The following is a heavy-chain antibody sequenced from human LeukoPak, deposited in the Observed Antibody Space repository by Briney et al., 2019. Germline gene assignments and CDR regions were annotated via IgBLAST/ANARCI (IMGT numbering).Heavy chain of an antibody. V-gene: IGHV3-48*04. D-gene: IGHD2-15*01. Sequence: GSLRLSCAASGFTFSSYSMNWVRQAPGKGLEWVSSISSSSSTIYYADSVKGRFTISRDNAKNSVYLQMNSLRAEDMALYYCAREVVGAGNYFDYWGQGTLVTVSS. CDR3: AREVVGAGNYFDY. CDR1: GFTFSSYS. CDR2: ISSSSSTI. J-gene: IGHJ4*02.